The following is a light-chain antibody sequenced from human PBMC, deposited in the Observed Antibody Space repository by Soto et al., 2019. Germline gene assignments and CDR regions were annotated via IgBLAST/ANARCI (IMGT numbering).Light chain of an antibody. CDR2: RND. CDR1: ISNIGNNY. Sequence: QSALTQPSSVSGTPGQGVTISCSGSISNIGNNYVYWFQQLPGTAPKVLSNRNDQRPSGVPDRFSGSKSGTSASLAISGLRSEDEADYYCAAWDDTVRSYVFGTGTKLTVL. V-gene: IGLV1-47*01. CDR3: AAWDDTVRSYV. J-gene: IGLJ1*01.